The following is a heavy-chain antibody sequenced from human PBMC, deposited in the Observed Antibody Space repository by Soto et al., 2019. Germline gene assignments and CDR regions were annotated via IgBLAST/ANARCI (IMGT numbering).Heavy chain of an antibody. J-gene: IGHJ5*02. D-gene: IGHD2-2*02. Sequence: SETLSLTCTVSGGSISSGDYYWSWIRQPAGKGLEWIGRIYTSGSTNYNPSLKSRVTMSVDTSKNQFSLKLSSVTAADTAVYYCARDRNIVVVPAAIWGYNWFDPWGQGTLVTVSS. CDR2: IYTSGST. CDR1: GGSISSGDYY. V-gene: IGHV4-61*02. CDR3: ARDRNIVVVPAAIWGYNWFDP.